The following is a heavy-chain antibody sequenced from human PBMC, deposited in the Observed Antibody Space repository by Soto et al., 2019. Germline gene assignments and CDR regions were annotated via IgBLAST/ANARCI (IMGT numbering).Heavy chain of an antibody. Sequence: QVQLQQWGAGLLKHSEPLSLTCAVYGGSFSGYYWSWIRQPPGKGLEWIGEINHSVSTNYNPSLKSRVSISVDKSKNQVSRKLSSVTAAGTAVYYCATSLVPRPRGYFDYWGQGTLVTVSS. CDR1: GGSFSGYY. CDR3: ATSLVPRPRGYFDY. D-gene: IGHD2-8*02. CDR2: INHSVST. J-gene: IGHJ4*02. V-gene: IGHV4-34*01.